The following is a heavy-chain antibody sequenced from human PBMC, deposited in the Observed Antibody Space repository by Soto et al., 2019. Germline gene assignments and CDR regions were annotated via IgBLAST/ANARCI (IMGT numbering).Heavy chain of an antibody. D-gene: IGHD2-2*01. V-gene: IGHV3-23*01. CDR3: AKEVVVESAGRSHYYYYGLDV. CDR2: ISGSGGNT. Sequence: EVQLLESGGGLVQPGGSLRLSCAASGFTFSPYAMTWVRQAPGKGLEWVSSISGSGGNTNYADSVKGRFTVSRDNSKRTLSLQMNSLTEEDTAVYYCAKEVVVESAGRSHYYYYGLDVWGQGTTVTVSS. J-gene: IGHJ6*02. CDR1: GFTFSPYA.